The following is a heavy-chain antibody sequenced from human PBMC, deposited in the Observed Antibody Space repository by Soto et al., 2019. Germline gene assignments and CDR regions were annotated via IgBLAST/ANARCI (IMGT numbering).Heavy chain of an antibody. D-gene: IGHD1-7*01. V-gene: IGHV4-59*02. J-gene: IGHJ6*02. CDR2: VYYSGST. Sequence: SETLSLTCTVSGASVSTYYWSWIRQPPGKGLEWIGYVYYSGSTDYNPSLKSRVIISVDTSKNQFSLKLNSVTAADTAVYYCARIGGLDLRYPMDVWGQGTTVTVSS. CDR1: GASVSTYY. CDR3: ARIGGLDLRYPMDV.